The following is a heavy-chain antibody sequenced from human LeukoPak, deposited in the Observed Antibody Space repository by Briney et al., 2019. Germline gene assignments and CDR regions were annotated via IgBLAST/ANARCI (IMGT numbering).Heavy chain of an antibody. V-gene: IGHV4-59*01. CDR3: ARDAPGYSSVYFDY. D-gene: IGHD6-19*01. Sequence: PSETLSLTCTVAGGSISSYYWSWIRQPPGKGLEWIGYIYYSGSTNYNPSLKSRVTISVDTPKNQFSLKLSSVTAADTAVYYCARDAPGYSSVYFDYWGQGTLVTVSS. CDR2: IYYSGST. CDR1: GGSISSYY. J-gene: IGHJ4*02.